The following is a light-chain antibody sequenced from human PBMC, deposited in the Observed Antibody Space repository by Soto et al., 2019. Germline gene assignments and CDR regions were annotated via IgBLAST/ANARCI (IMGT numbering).Light chain of an antibody. V-gene: IGKV1-39*01. CDR2: TAS. CDR3: QQSYSRPRT. CDR1: KSISTY. J-gene: IGKJ1*01. Sequence: DIQMTQSPSSLSASVGDRVTIICRASKSISTYLNWYQQKPGKAPNLLIYTASSLESGVPSRFSGSGSGTDFTLIISSLQPEDFATYFCQQSYSRPRTFGQGTKVEIK.